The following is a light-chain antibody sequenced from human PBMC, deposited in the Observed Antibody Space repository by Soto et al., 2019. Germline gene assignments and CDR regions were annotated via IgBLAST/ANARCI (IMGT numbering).Light chain of an antibody. CDR2: DAS. J-gene: IGKJ1*01. CDR1: QSVSSY. Sequence: EIVLTQSPATLSLSPGERATLSCRASQSVSSYLAWYQQKPGQAPRLLIYDASNRATVIPAGFSGSGSGTDFTLTISSLEPEDFAVYYCQQRSNWPRTFGQGTKVEIK. V-gene: IGKV3-11*01. CDR3: QQRSNWPRT.